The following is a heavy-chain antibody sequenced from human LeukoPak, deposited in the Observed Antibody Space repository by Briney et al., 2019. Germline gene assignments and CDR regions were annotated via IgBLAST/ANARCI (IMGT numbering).Heavy chain of an antibody. D-gene: IGHD6-19*01. CDR2: MRSDGSDE. Sequence: GGSLRLSCAASGFTFSTYGMHWFRQAPGKGPEWVAFMRSDGSDERYADSVKGRFTISRDNSKNTLYLQMNSLRAEDTAVYYCAKPVAAYYYYYGMDVWGQGTTVTVSS. CDR3: AKPVAAYYYYYGMDV. J-gene: IGHJ6*02. CDR1: GFTFSTYG. V-gene: IGHV3-30*02.